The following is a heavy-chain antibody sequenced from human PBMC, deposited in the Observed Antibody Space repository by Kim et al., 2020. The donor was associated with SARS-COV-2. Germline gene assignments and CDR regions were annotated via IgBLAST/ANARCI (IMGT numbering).Heavy chain of an antibody. D-gene: IGHD2-2*01. V-gene: IGHV3-30-3*01. Sequence: GGSLRLSCAASGFTFSSYAMHWVRQAPGKGLEWVAVISYDGSNKYYADSVKGRFTISRDNSKNTLYLQMNSLRAEDTAVYYCAREAWGYARPSLIDYWGQGTLVTVSS. J-gene: IGHJ4*02. CDR2: ISYDGSNK. CDR3: AREAWGYARPSLIDY. CDR1: GFTFSSYA.